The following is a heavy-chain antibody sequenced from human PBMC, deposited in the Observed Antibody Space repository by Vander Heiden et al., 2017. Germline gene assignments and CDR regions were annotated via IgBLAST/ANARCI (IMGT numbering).Heavy chain of an antibody. CDR3: ARGPLYSSGLGDFDL. CDR1: GGSFSGYY. Sequence: QVHLQQWGAGLLRPSETLSLTCAVYGGSFSGYYWSWIRQPPGKGLEWIGEINHSGSTNYNPSLKSRVTISVDTSKNQFSLKLSSVTAADTAVYYCARGPLYSSGLGDFDLWGRGTLVTVSS. D-gene: IGHD6-19*01. J-gene: IGHJ2*01. CDR2: INHSGST. V-gene: IGHV4-34*01.